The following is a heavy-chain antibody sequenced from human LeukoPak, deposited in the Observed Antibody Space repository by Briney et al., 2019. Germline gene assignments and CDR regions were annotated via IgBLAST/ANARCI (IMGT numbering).Heavy chain of an antibody. J-gene: IGHJ6*04. CDR3: ARGHGYYYYGMDV. CDR1: GGSFSGYY. CDR2: INHSGST. Sequence: PSETLSLTCAVYGGSFSGYYWSWIRQPPGKGLEWIGEINHSGSTNYNPSLKSRVTISVDTSKNQFSLKLSSVTAADTAVYYCARGHGYYYYGMDVWGKGTTVTVSS. V-gene: IGHV4-34*01.